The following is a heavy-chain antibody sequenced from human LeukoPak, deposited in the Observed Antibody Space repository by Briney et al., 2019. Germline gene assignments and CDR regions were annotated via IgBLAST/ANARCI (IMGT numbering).Heavy chain of an antibody. V-gene: IGHV4-39*02. CDR1: GGSISSSSYY. CDR3: ARVDLGIAVADYYFDY. CDR2: IYYSGST. Sequence: SETLSPTCTVSGGSISSSSYYWGWIRQPPGKGLEWIGSIYYSGSTHYNPSLKSRVTISVDTSKNHFSLNLTSVTAADTAVYYCARVDLGIAVADYYFDYWGQGTLVTVSS. D-gene: IGHD6-19*01. J-gene: IGHJ4*02.